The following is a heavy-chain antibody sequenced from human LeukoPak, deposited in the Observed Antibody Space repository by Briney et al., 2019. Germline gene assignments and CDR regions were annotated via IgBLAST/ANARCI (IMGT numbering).Heavy chain of an antibody. CDR2: INHSGST. V-gene: IGHV4-34*01. CDR3: ARQEYDYVWGSYRTHPVDY. Sequence: KASETLSLTCAVYGGSFSGYYWSWIRQPPGKGLEWIGEINHSGSTNYNPSLKSRVTISVDTSKNQFSLKLSSVTAADTAVYYCARQEYDYVWGSYRTHPVDYWGQGTLVTVSS. D-gene: IGHD3-16*02. J-gene: IGHJ4*02. CDR1: GGSFSGYY.